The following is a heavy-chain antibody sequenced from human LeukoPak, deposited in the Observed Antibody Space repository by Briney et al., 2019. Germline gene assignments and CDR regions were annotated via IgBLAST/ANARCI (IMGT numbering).Heavy chain of an antibody. Sequence: SDTLSLTCTVSGYSISSGYYWGWIRQPPGKGLEWIGSIYHSGSTYYNPSLKSPVTIAVDHFKNQLYLKLISVTAADTAVYYCARGTLYSGWSYYLDYWRQGPLVTVSS. V-gene: IGHV4-38-2*02. J-gene: IGHJ4*02. CDR2: IYHSGST. D-gene: IGHD6-19*01. CDR3: ARGTLYSGWSYYLDY. CDR1: GYSISSGYY.